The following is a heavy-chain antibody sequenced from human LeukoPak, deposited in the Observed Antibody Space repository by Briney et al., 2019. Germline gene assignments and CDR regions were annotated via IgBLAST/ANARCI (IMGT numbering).Heavy chain of an antibody. J-gene: IGHJ4*02. CDR1: GGTFSGYA. V-gene: IGHV1-69*05. CDR3: ARGPIRGVPLRYFDY. CDR2: IIPIFGTA. D-gene: IGHD3-10*01. Sequence: SVKVSCKASGGTFSGYAISWVRQAPGQGLEWMGRIIPIFGTANYAQKFQGRVTITTDESTSTAYMELSSLRSEDTAVYYCARGPIRGVPLRYFDYWGQGTLVTVSS.